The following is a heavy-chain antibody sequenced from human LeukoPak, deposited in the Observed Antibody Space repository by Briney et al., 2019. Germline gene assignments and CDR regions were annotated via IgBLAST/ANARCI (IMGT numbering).Heavy chain of an antibody. J-gene: IGHJ6*02. Sequence: WASVKVSCKASGYTFTSYGISWVRQAPGQGLEWMGWISAYNGNTNYAQKLQGRVTMTTDTSTSTAYMELRSLRSDDTAVYYCAREADFWSGYANDYGMDVWGQGTTVTVSS. V-gene: IGHV1-18*01. CDR2: ISAYNGNT. CDR3: AREADFWSGYANDYGMDV. CDR1: GYTFTSYG. D-gene: IGHD3-3*01.